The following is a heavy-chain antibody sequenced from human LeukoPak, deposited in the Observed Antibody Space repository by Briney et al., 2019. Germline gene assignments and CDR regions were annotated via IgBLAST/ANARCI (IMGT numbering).Heavy chain of an antibody. D-gene: IGHD4-11*01. CDR1: GFTFSSYT. CDR2: ITGSSTYM. Sequence: GGSLRLSCAVSGFTFSSYTMNWVRQAPGKGLEWVSSITGSSTYMYYADSVKGRFTISNDNAKNSLYLQMDNLGAEDTAVYYCARDLTVTSTCWFDLWGQGTLVTVSS. J-gene: IGHJ5*02. CDR3: ARDLTVTSTCWFDL. V-gene: IGHV3-21*01.